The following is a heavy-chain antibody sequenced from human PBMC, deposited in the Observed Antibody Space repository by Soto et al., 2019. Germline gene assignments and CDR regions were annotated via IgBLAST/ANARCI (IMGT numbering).Heavy chain of an antibody. CDR3: ARAPPTGQWLVNYYYYYMDV. CDR2: MNPNSGNT. V-gene: IGHV1-8*01. D-gene: IGHD6-19*01. Sequence: QVQLVQSGAEVKKPGASVKVSCKASGYTFTSYDINWVRQATGQGLEWMGWMNPNSGNTGYAQKFQGRVTMTRNTSISTAYMELSSLRSEDTAVYYCARAPPTGQWLVNYYYYYMDVWGKGTTVTVSS. J-gene: IGHJ6*03. CDR1: GYTFTSYD.